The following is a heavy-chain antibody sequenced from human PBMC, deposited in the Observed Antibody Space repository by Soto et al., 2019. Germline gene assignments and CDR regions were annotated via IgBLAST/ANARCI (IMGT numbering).Heavy chain of an antibody. Sequence: SETLSLTCTVSGGSISSSSYYLGWIRQPPGKGLEWIGSIYYSGSTYYNPSLKSRVTISVDTSKNQFSLKLSSVTAADTAVYYCARHLYCSSTSCYRYYFDYWGQGTLVTVSS. CDR3: ARHLYCSSTSCYRYYFDY. J-gene: IGHJ4*02. D-gene: IGHD2-2*02. CDR2: IYYSGST. CDR1: GGSISSSSYY. V-gene: IGHV4-39*01.